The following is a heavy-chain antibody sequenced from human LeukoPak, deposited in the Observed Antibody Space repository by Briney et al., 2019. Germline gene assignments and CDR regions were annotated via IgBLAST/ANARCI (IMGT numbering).Heavy chain of an antibody. V-gene: IGHV3-11*01. CDR2: ISSSGSTI. Sequence: PGGSLRLSCAASGFTFSDYYMSWIRQAPGKGLEWVSYISSSGSTIYYADSVKGRFTISRDNAKNSLYLQMNSLRAEDTAVYYCAKGPSSSWYPTFDYWGQGTLVTVSS. D-gene: IGHD6-13*01. J-gene: IGHJ4*02. CDR3: AKGPSSSWYPTFDY. CDR1: GFTFSDYY.